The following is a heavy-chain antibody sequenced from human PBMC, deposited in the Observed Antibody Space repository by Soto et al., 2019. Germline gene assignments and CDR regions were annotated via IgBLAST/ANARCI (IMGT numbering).Heavy chain of an antibody. CDR3: ARRWGRTFDY. J-gene: IGHJ4*02. Sequence: QVQLKESGPGLVKPSETLSLTCTVSGGSISSYYWSWIRQSPGKGLEWIGYIYYSGSTNYNPSLKIRVTISVDTSKNQFSLKLSSVTAADTAVYYCARRWGRTFDYWGQGTLVTVSS. CDR1: GGSISSYY. V-gene: IGHV4-59*08. CDR2: IYYSGST. D-gene: IGHD1-26*01.